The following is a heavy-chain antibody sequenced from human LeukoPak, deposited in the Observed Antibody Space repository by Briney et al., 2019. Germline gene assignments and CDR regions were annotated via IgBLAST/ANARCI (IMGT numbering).Heavy chain of an antibody. CDR3: ARGEGGSSSWLYYFDY. CDR2: IYHSGST. D-gene: IGHD6-13*01. CDR1: GGSISSSNW. V-gene: IGHV4-4*02. J-gene: IGHJ4*02. Sequence: PSETLSLTCAVSGGSISSSNWWSWVRQPPGKGLEWIGEIYHSGSTNYNPSLKSRVTISVDKSKNQFSLKLSSVTAADTAVYYCARGEGGSSSWLYYFDYWGQGTLITVSS.